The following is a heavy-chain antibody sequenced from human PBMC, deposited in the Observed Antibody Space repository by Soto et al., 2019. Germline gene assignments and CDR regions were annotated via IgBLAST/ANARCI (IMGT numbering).Heavy chain of an antibody. CDR1: GGTFSSYT. J-gene: IGHJ4*02. CDR3: ARVVAAAGMHYY. V-gene: IGHV1-69*02. CDR2: IIPILGIA. Sequence: ASVKVSCKASGGTFSSYTISWVRQAPGQGLEWMGRIIPILGIANYAQKFQGRVTITADKSTSTAYMGLSSLGSEDTAVYYCARVVAAAGMHYYWGQGTLVTVSS. D-gene: IGHD6-13*01.